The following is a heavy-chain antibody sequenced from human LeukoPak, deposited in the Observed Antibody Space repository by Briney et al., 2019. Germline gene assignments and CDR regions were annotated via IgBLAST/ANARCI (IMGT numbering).Heavy chain of an antibody. J-gene: IGHJ6*02. CDR1: GFTFSSYA. D-gene: IGHD4-11*01. V-gene: IGHV3-30-3*01. Sequence: PGGSLRLSCAASGFTFSSYAMHWVRQAPGKGLEWVAVISYDGSNKYYADSVKGRFTISRDNSKNTLYLQMNSLRAEDTAVYYCARAKASTVTHYRYYYYGMDVWGQGTTVTVSS. CDR2: ISYDGSNK. CDR3: ARAKASTVTHYRYYYYGMDV.